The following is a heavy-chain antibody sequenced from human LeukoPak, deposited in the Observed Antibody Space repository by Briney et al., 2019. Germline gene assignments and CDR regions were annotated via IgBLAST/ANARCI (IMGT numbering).Heavy chain of an antibody. CDR3: ARDEPWEPKGPYYFDY. V-gene: IGHV1-2*02. Sequence: ASVKVSCKASGYTFTGYYMHWVRQAPGQGLEWMGWINPNSGGTNYAQKFQGRVTMTRDTSISTAYMELSRLRSDDTAVYYCARDEPWEPKGPYYFDYWGQGTLVTVSS. J-gene: IGHJ4*02. D-gene: IGHD1-14*01. CDR2: INPNSGGT. CDR1: GYTFTGYY.